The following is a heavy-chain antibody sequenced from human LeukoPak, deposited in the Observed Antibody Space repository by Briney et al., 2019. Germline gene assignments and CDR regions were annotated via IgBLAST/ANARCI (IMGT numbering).Heavy chain of an antibody. CDR1: SGSISSSSYY. D-gene: IGHD2-21*01. Sequence: PSENLSLNCTVSSGSISSSSYYRGWIRQPPGKRLERNGSIYYSGSTYYNPSRQSRVTISVDTSKNQFSLKLSSLTAADTAVYYCAREHSYYFDYWGQGTLVTVPS. V-gene: IGHV4-39*07. CDR3: AREHSYYFDY. CDR2: IYYSGST. J-gene: IGHJ4*02.